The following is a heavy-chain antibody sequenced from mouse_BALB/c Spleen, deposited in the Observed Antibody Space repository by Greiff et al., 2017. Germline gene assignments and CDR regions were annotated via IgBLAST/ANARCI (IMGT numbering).Heavy chain of an antibody. Sequence: EVKLMESGGGLVQPGGSLKLSCAASGFTFSSYTMSWVRQTPEKRLEWVAYISNGGGSTYYPDTVKGRFTISRDNAKNTLYLQMSSLKSEDTAMYYCARRAYGNYAAMDYWGQGTSVTVSS. J-gene: IGHJ4*01. CDR1: GFTFSSYT. D-gene: IGHD2-1*01. CDR2: ISNGGGST. V-gene: IGHV5-12-2*01. CDR3: ARRAYGNYAAMDY.